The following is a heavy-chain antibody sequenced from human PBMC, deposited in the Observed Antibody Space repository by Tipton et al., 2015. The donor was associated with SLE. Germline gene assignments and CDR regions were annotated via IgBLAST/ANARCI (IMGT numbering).Heavy chain of an antibody. Sequence: SLRLSCVASGFRFSGYWMHWVRQAPGKGLVWVSRLNSDGTDTSHADFVKGRFTISRDNARNTMYLQMNSLRAEDTALYYCASGVYGSGDARDIWGQGTMVTVSS. CDR3: ASGVYGSGDARDI. D-gene: IGHD3-10*01. V-gene: IGHV3-74*01. CDR1: GFRFSGYW. J-gene: IGHJ3*02. CDR2: LNSDGTDT.